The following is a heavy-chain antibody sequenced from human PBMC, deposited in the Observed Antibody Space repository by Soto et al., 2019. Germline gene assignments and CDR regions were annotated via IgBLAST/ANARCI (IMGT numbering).Heavy chain of an antibody. Sequence: GGSLRLSCAACGFTFSSYGMHWVRQAPGKGLEWVAVIWYDGSNKYYADSVKGRFTISRDNSKNTLYLQMNSLRAEDTAVYYCARDAFGYSSSWYSPDNWFDPWGQGTLVTVSS. D-gene: IGHD6-13*01. CDR2: IWYDGSNK. J-gene: IGHJ5*02. V-gene: IGHV3-33*01. CDR1: GFTFSSYG. CDR3: ARDAFGYSSSWYSPDNWFDP.